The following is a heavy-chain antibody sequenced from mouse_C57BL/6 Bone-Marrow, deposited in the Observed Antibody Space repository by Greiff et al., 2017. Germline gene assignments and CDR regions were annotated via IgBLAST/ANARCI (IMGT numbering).Heavy chain of an antibody. J-gene: IGHJ2*01. D-gene: IGHD1-1*01. Sequence: QVQLQQPGAELVKPGASVKMSCKASGYTFTSYWITWVKQRPGQGLEWIGDIYPGSGSTNYNEKFKSKATLTVDTSSSTAYMQRSSLTSEDSAVYYGARDPLFITTVVARGYWGQGTTLTVSS. CDR1: GYTFTSYW. CDR3: ARDPLFITTVVARGY. V-gene: IGHV1-55*01. CDR2: IYPGSGST.